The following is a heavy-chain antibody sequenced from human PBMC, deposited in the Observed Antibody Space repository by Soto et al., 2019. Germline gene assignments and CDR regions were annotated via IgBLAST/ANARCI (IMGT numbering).Heavy chain of an antibody. CDR3: ARGLPYYDFWSGYWSNWFDP. D-gene: IGHD3-3*01. CDR1: GYTFTSYG. Sequence: APVKVSCKASGYTFTSYGISWVRQAPGQGLEWMGWISAYNGNTNYAQKLQGRVTMTTDTSTSTAYMELRSLRSDDTAVYYCARGLPYYDFWSGYWSNWFDPWGQGTLVTVSS. J-gene: IGHJ5*02. CDR2: ISAYNGNT. V-gene: IGHV1-18*01.